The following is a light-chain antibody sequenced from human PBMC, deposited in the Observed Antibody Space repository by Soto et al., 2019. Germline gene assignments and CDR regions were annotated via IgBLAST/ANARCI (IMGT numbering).Light chain of an antibody. CDR3: RSYTSSSTLV. J-gene: IGLJ1*01. CDR2: DVS. V-gene: IGLV2-14*01. CDR1: SSDVGGYNY. Sequence: QSVLTQPASVSGSPGQSITISCTGTSSDVGGYNYVSWYQQHPGKAPKLMIYDVSNRPSGVSNRFSGSKSGNTASLTISGLQAGDEADYYCRSYTSSSTLVFGTGTKVTV.